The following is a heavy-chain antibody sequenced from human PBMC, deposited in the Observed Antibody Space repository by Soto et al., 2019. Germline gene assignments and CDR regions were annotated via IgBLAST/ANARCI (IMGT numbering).Heavy chain of an antibody. Sequence: GWSLRLSCEASVFAFSSCGMHWCRQAPGKGLEWVAVIPDDGSNQYYADSVKGRFTISRDNSQNTLYLQMNSLRSEDTAVYYCARIQLRYFDWFGAFDIWGQGTMVTVSS. J-gene: IGHJ3*02. V-gene: IGHV3-30*03. CDR1: VFAFSSCG. CDR3: ARIQLRYFDWFGAFDI. D-gene: IGHD3-9*01. CDR2: IPDDGSNQ.